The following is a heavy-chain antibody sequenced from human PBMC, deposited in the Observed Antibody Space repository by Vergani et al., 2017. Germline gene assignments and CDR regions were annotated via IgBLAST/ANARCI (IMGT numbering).Heavy chain of an antibody. J-gene: IGHJ4*02. D-gene: IGHD6-13*01. Sequence: EVQLVESGGGLVQPGGSLRLSCAASGFTFSSYWMHWVRQAPGKGLVWVSRINSDGSSTSYADSVKGRFTISRDNAKNTLYLQMNSLRAEDTAVYYCARALYSGSWYVPPGYWGQGTLVTVSS. V-gene: IGHV3-74*01. CDR1: GFTFSSYW. CDR2: INSDGSST. CDR3: ARALYSGSWYVPPGY.